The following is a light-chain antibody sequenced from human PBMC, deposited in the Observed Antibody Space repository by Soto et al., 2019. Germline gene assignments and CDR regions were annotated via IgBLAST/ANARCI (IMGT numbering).Light chain of an antibody. CDR3: QTWGTGIGKV. V-gene: IGLV4-69*01. J-gene: IGLJ2*01. CDR1: SGHSSYA. CDR2: LNSDGSH. Sequence: QLVLTQSPSASASLGASVKLTCTLSSGHSSYAIAWHQQQPEKGPRYLMKLNSDGSHSKGDGIPDRFSGSSSGAERYLTISSLQSEDEADYYCQTWGTGIGKVFGGGTKVTVL.